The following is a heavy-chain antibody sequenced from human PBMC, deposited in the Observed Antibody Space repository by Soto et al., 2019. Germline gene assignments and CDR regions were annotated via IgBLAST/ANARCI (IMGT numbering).Heavy chain of an antibody. J-gene: IGHJ4*02. CDR2: ISSSGSTI. Sequence: GGSLRLSCAASGFTFSDYYMSWIRQAPGKGLEWVSYISSSGSTIYYADSVKGRFTISRDNAKNSLYLQMNSLRAEDTAVYYCVIVDYGDYQIDYWGQGTLVTVSS. V-gene: IGHV3-11*01. CDR1: GFTFSDYY. D-gene: IGHD4-17*01. CDR3: VIVDYGDYQIDY.